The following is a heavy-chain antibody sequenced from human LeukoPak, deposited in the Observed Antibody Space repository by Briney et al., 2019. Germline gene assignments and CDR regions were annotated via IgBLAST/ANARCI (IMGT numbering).Heavy chain of an antibody. CDR1: GGSFSGYY. CDR2: INHSGST. CDR3: ARRASSVGYGMDV. V-gene: IGHV4-34*01. J-gene: IGHJ6*02. Sequence: SETLSLTCAVYGGSFSGYYWSWIRQPPGKGLEWIGEINHSGSTNYNPSLKSRVTISVDTSKNQFSLKLSSVTAADTAVYYCARRASSVGYGMDVWGQGTTVTVSS. D-gene: IGHD3-3*01.